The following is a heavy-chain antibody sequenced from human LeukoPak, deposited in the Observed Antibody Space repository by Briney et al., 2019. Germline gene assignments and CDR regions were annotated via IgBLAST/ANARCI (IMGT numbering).Heavy chain of an antibody. V-gene: IGHV3-23*01. D-gene: IGHD3-9*01. CDR2: ISGSGGST. Sequence: PGGSLRLSCAASGFTFSSYAMSWVRQAPGKGLEWVSAISGSGGSTYYADSVKGRFTISRDNSKNTLYLQMNSLRPEDTAVYYCAKGGDILTGYYLYWYFDLWGRGTLVTVSS. CDR1: GFTFSSYA. CDR3: AKGGDILTGYYLYWYFDL. J-gene: IGHJ2*01.